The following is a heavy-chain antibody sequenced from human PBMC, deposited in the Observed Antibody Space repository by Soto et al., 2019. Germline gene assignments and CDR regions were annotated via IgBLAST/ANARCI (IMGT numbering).Heavy chain of an antibody. D-gene: IGHD2-15*01. Sequence: SVKVSCKASGGTFSSYTISWVRQAPGQGLEWMGRIIPILGIANYAQKFQGRVTITADKSTSTAYMELSSLRSEDTAVYYCAQIVAGYCSGGSCLGAFDIWGQGTMVTVSS. CDR1: GGTFSSYT. V-gene: IGHV1-69*02. J-gene: IGHJ3*02. CDR2: IIPILGIA. CDR3: AQIVAGYCSGGSCLGAFDI.